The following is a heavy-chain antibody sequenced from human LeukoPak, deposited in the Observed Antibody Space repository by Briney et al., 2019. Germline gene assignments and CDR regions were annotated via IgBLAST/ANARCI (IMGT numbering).Heavy chain of an antibody. D-gene: IGHD3-22*01. V-gene: IGHV3-11*04. J-gene: IGHJ2*01. CDR3: ARGLLTTEWLLHYWFFDL. Sequence: GGSLRLSCAASGFTLGDYYMSWIRQAPGKGLEWVSYITSSGSVIYYADFVKGRFTISRDNAKDSLYLQMNSLRAEDTAVYYCARGLLTTEWLLHYWFFDLWGRGTLVTVSS. CDR2: ITSSGSVI. CDR1: GFTLGDYY.